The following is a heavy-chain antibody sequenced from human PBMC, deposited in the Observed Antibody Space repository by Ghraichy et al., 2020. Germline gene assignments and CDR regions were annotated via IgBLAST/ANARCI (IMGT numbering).Heavy chain of an antibody. Sequence: SVKVSCKASGGTFSSYAISWVRQAPGQGLEWMGGIIPIFGTANYAQKFQGRVTITADESTSTAYMELSSLRSEDTAVYYCARDDMRRQQLVGYYYGMDVWGQGTTVTVSS. CDR1: GGTFSSYA. V-gene: IGHV1-69*13. CDR3: ARDDMRRQQLVGYYYGMDV. J-gene: IGHJ6*02. CDR2: IIPIFGTA. D-gene: IGHD6-13*01.